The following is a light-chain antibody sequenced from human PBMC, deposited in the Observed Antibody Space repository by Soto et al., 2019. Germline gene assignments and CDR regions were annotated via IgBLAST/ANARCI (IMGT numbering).Light chain of an antibody. CDR3: QHYANWPLT. J-gene: IGKJ4*01. Sequence: EIVITQSPSTLSVSPGEGAPLSCRASQGIGSTLAWYQQTPGQTPRLLIYGASTRATGVPARSSGSGSGTDFTLTINSLQSEDFAVYYCQHYANWPLTFGGGTKVDIK. V-gene: IGKV3-15*01. CDR1: QGIGST. CDR2: GAS.